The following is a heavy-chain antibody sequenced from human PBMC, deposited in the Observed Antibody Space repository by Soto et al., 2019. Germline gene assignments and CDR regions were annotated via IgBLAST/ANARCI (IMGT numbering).Heavy chain of an antibody. CDR2: IYSGGST. CDR1: GLTVSSNY. D-gene: IGHD3-16*01. V-gene: IGHV3-66*01. CDR3: ASSTRRRGTGY. J-gene: IGHJ4*02. Sequence: VQLAESGGGLVQPGGSLRLSCAASGLTVSSNYMSWVRQAPGKGMEWDSIIYSGGSTYYADSVKGRFTISRDNAKNTLYLQMNSLRAEDTTVYYCASSTRRRGTGYWGQGTLVTVSS.